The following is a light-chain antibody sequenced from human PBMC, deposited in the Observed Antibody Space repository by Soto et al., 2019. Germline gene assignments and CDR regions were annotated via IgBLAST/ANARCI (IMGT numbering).Light chain of an antibody. CDR3: VV. V-gene: IGLV1-40*01. Sequence: QSVLTQPPSVSGAPGQRVTISCTGSSSNTGAGYDVHWYQQLPGTAPKLLIYGNTNRPSGVPDRFSGSKSGTSASLAITGLQAEDEDNSLGVVFGGGTKLTVL. CDR1: SSNTGAGYD. CDR2: GNT. J-gene: IGLJ2*01.